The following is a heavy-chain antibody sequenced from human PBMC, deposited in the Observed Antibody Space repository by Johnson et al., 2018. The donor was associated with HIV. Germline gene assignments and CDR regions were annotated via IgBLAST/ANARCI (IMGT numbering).Heavy chain of an antibody. CDR2: ISYDGSNK. CDR3: AREAGTAFDI. Sequence: QVQLVESGGGLVKPGGSLRLSCAASGFTFSSYAMHWVRQAPGKGLEWVAVISYDGSNKYYADSVKGRFTISRDNSKNTLYLQMNSLRAEDTAVYYCAREAGTAFDIWGQGTMVTVSS. CDR1: GFTFSSYA. J-gene: IGHJ3*02. V-gene: IGHV3-30*04.